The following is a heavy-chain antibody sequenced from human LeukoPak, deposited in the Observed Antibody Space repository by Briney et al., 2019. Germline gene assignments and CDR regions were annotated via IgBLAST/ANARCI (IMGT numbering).Heavy chain of an antibody. CDR3: ARDADCSGGSCYSYYYYGMDV. J-gene: IGHJ6*02. V-gene: IGHV7-4-1*02. CDR1: GYTFTSYA. Sequence: ASVKVSCKASGYTFTSYAMNWVRQAPGQGLEWMGWINTNTGNPTYAQGFTGRFVFSLDTSVSTAYLQISSLKAEDTAVYYCARDADCSGGSCYSYYYYGMDVWGQGTLVTVSS. CDR2: INTNTGNP. D-gene: IGHD2-15*01.